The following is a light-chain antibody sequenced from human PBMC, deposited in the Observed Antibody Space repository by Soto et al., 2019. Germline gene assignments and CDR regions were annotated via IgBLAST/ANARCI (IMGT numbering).Light chain of an antibody. CDR3: QQFYGVPRT. CDR2: ASS. CDR1: QGIANY. Sequence: DIQMTQSPSSLSPTVGDRVTIACRASQGIANYLNWYQLKPGKGPKLLIYASSILQSGVPPRFSGSGSGTDFTLTISSLQPEDFATYYCQQFYGVPRTFGQGTKLEIK. V-gene: IGKV1-39*01. J-gene: IGKJ2*02.